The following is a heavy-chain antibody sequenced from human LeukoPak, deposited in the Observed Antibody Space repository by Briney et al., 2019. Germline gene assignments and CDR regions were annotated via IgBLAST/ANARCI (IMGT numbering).Heavy chain of an antibody. CDR3: ASGYYYGSGSYAGMDV. CDR2: INAGNGNT. V-gene: IGHV1-3*01. J-gene: IGHJ6*04. D-gene: IGHD3-10*01. CDR1: GYTFTSYA. Sequence: GASVKVSCEASGYTFTSYAMHWVRQAPGQRLEWMGWINAGNGNTKYSQKFQGRVTITRGTSVSTAYMELSSLRSEDTAVYYCASGYYYGSGSYAGMDVWGKGTTVTVSS.